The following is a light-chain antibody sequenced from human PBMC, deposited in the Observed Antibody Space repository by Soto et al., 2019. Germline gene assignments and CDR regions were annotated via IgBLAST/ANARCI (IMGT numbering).Light chain of an antibody. V-gene: IGKV3-15*01. J-gene: IGKJ2*01. CDR2: GAS. Sequence: EIVMTQSPAALSVSPGERATLSCRASQSVSSNLAWYQQKPGQAPRLLLYGASTRSTGIPARFSGSGSGTEFTLTIRSLQSEDFAFYYCQQYNNWPPYTFGQGTKLEIK. CDR1: QSVSSN. CDR3: QQYNNWPPYT.